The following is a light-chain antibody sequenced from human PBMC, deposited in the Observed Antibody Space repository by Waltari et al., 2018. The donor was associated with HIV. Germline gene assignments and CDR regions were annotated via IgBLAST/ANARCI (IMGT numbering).Light chain of an antibody. CDR1: NIGTKG. Sequence: SYVLTQPPSVSVATGQTARITCGEHNIGTKGVHWYQQKPGQAPVLVLYDDSDRPSGIPERFSGSNSGNTATLTISRVEAGDEADYYCQVWDNSGDHPVFGGGTKLTVL. CDR2: DDS. CDR3: QVWDNSGDHPV. V-gene: IGLV3-21*02. J-gene: IGLJ3*02.